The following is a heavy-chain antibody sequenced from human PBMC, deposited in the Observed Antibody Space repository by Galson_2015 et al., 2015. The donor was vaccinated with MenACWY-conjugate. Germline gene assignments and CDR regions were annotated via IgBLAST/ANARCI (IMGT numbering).Heavy chain of an antibody. CDR3: ARDQGGSYEGFDY. V-gene: IGHV3-72*01. D-gene: IGHD1-26*01. CDR2: SSNKDNSYTT. Sequence: SLILSCAASGFTFSYHYMGWFRQAPGKGLEWAARSSNKDNSYTTEYAASVTGRFTISRDESKISLYLQMNSLKTEDSAVYYCARDQGGSYEGFDYWGQGTLVTVSS. J-gene: IGHJ4*02. CDR1: GFTFSYHY.